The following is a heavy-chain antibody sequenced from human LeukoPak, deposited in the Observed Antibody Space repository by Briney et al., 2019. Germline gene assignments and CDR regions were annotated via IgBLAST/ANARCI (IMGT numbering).Heavy chain of an antibody. J-gene: IGHJ3*02. CDR2: FYHGGST. D-gene: IGHD6-13*01. CDR1: GYPISTGYY. CDR3: ARVTVAAAILTRRRAFDI. Sequence: SETQSLTCTVSGYPISTGYYWDWIRQPPGKGLEWIGTFYHGGSTYYNPSLKSRVTISVDTSKNQFSLKLSSVTAADTAVYYCARVTVAAAILTRRRAFDIWGQGTMVTVSS. V-gene: IGHV4-38-2*02.